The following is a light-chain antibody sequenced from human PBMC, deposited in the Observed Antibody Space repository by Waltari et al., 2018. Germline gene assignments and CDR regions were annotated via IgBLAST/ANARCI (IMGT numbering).Light chain of an antibody. CDR1: QGINTY. J-gene: IGKJ2*03. V-gene: IGKV1-17*01. CDR2: AAS. CDR3: LQYNSHPYS. Sequence: DIQMTQSPSSLSASAGDTVTITCRASQGINTYLNWYQQKPGKPPKRLIFAASSLESGFPSRFSGSGSGTDFILTISSLQPEDFATYYCLQYNSHPYSFGQGTKVEIK.